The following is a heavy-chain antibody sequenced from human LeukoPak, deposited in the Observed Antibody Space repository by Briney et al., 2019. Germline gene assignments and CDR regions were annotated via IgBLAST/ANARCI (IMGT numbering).Heavy chain of an antibody. V-gene: IGHV3-11*01. CDR1: GFTFSDSY. CDR2: ISGGSSDI. Sequence: PGGSLRLSCAASGFTFSDSYMSWIRQAPGQGLEWLGYISGGSSDIYHIDSMRGRFSISRDNADNSLYLQMNNLRAGDTAIYYCARDYDQVTPRGMDVWGQGTTVTVSS. CDR3: ARDYDQVTPRGMDV. J-gene: IGHJ6*02. D-gene: IGHD2-21*02.